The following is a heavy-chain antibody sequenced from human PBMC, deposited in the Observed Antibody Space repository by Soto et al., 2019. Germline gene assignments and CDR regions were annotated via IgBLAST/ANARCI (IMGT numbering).Heavy chain of an antibody. J-gene: IGHJ4*01. D-gene: IGHD3-22*01. Sequence: PGGSLRLSCASSGFTFSDYYMSWIRQAPGKGLEWVAYISAGGSDIYYGDSVKGRFTVSRDNNKKSLYLQMSNLRADDTAIYYCASLPQGYYDRSGRLVDYWGPGTLVTVSS. CDR1: GFTFSDYY. CDR2: ISAGGSDI. CDR3: ASLPQGYYDRSGRLVDY. V-gene: IGHV3-11*01.